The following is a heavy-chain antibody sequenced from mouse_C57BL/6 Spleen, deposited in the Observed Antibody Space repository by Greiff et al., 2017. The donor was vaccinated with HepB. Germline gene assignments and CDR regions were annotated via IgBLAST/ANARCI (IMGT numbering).Heavy chain of an antibody. V-gene: IGHV1-26*01. D-gene: IGHD3-3*01. CDR2: INPNNGGT. CDR1: GYTFTDYY. J-gene: IGHJ1*03. Sequence: EVQLQQSGPELVKPGASVKISCKASGYTFTDYYMNWVKQSHGKSLEWIGDINPNNGGTSYNQKFKGKATLPVDKSSSTAYMVLRSLTSEDSAVYYCARGGTGYFDVWGTGTTVTVSS. CDR3: ARGGTGYFDV.